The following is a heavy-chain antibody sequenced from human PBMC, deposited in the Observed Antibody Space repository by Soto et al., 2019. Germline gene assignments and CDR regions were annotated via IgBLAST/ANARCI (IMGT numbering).Heavy chain of an antibody. J-gene: IGHJ4*02. Sequence: TSETLSLTCTVSGGSISSYYWSWIRQPPGKGLECFGFIYYSGSTNYTPSLKILFTLSVDTSKNQFSLKLSFVTAADTAVYYCARSDGRYWGQGTLVTVSS. CDR3: ARSDGRY. V-gene: IGHV4-59*01. CDR1: GGSISSYY. CDR2: IYYSGST.